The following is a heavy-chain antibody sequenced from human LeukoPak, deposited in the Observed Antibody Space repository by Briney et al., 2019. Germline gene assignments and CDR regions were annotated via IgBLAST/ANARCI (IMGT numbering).Heavy chain of an antibody. CDR1: GFTFSSYE. CDR3: ARVIVYSSSFDY. D-gene: IGHD6-6*01. V-gene: IGHV3-48*03. CDR2: ISSSGSII. J-gene: IGHJ4*02. Sequence: GGSLRLSCAAYGFTFSSYEMNWVRQAPGKGLEWVSYISSSGSIIYYADSVKGRFTISRDNAKNSLYLQMNSLRVEDTAVYYCARVIVYSSSFDYWGQGTLVTVSS.